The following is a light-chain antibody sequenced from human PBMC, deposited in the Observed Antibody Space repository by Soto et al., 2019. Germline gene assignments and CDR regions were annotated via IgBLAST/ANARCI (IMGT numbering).Light chain of an antibody. CDR3: KQYGVSPIFT. V-gene: IGKV3-20*01. CDR1: QSVGSNY. CDR2: GAS. J-gene: IGKJ3*01. Sequence: EIVLTQLPGTLSLSPGERAALSCRASQSVGSNYLAWFQQKPGQAPRLLIYGASKRATGIPDRFSGSGSGTEFTLTISRLEPEDFAVYYCKQYGVSPIFTFAPGTKVDVK.